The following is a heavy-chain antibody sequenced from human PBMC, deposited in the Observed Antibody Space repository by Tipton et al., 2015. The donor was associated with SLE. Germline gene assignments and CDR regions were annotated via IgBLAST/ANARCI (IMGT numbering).Heavy chain of an antibody. CDR1: GFTFSSYA. CDR3: ARGAYSNYGGHAFDI. CDR2: ISYDGSNK. J-gene: IGHJ3*02. V-gene: IGHV3-30*04. Sequence: SLRLSCAASGFTFSSYAMHWVRQTPGKGLEWVAVISYDGSNKYYADSVKGRFTISRDNAKNSLYLQMNSLRAEDTAVYYCARGAYSNYGGHAFDIWGQGTMVTVSS. D-gene: IGHD4-11*01.